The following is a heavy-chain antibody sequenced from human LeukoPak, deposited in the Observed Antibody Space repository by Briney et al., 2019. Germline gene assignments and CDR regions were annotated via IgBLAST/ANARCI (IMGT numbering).Heavy chain of an antibody. CDR2: ISSSSKTI. D-gene: IGHD4-23*01. CDR1: GFTFNNYS. Sequence: GGSLRLSCAASGFTFNNYSMNWVRQAPGKGLEWVSYISSSSKTIYYADSVKGRFTISRDNAKNTLSLQMNTLRPDDTAVFYCARDPNRLADYGGDYFDHWGQGTLVTVSS. CDR3: ARDPNRLADYGGDYFDH. V-gene: IGHV3-48*01. J-gene: IGHJ4*02.